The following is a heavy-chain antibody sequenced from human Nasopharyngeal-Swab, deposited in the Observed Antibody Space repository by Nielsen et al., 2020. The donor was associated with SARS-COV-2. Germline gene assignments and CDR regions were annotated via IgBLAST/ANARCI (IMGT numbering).Heavy chain of an antibody. J-gene: IGHJ4*02. CDR3: AITEGELHFDY. CDR2: FDPEDGET. Sequence: ASVKVSCQVSGYTLTELSMHWVRQAPGKGLEWMGGFDPEDGETIYAQKFQGRVTMTRDTSTSTVYMELSSLRSEDTAVYYCAITEGELHFDYWGQGTLVTVSS. V-gene: IGHV1-24*01. D-gene: IGHD1-26*01. CDR1: GYTLTELS.